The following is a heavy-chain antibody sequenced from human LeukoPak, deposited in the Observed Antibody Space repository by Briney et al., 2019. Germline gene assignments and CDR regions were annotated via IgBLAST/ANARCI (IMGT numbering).Heavy chain of an antibody. CDR3: AREDHSNYNY. J-gene: IGHJ4*02. D-gene: IGHD4-11*01. Sequence: PGGSLRLSCAASGFPFSSYWMSWVRQAPGKGPEWVANVKQDGGEKYYVDSVKGRFTISRDNAKNSLYLQMNSLRVGDTAVYYCAREDHSNYNYWGQGTLVTVSS. CDR2: VKQDGGEK. CDR1: GFPFSSYW. V-gene: IGHV3-7*01.